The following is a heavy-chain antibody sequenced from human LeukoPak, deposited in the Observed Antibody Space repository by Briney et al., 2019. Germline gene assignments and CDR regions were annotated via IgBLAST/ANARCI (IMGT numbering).Heavy chain of an antibody. CDR2: ISSGSTYT. CDR3: ARGDYGGDYFDS. D-gene: IGHD4-23*01. Sequence: PGGSLRLSCEASGFTFSDHYMSWIRQAPGKGLEWVSYISSGSTYTNYADSVEGRFTISRDSAKNSLYLQMNSLRAEDTAVYYCARGDYGGDYFDSWGQGTLVTVSS. V-gene: IGHV3-11*05. J-gene: IGHJ4*02. CDR1: GFTFSDHY.